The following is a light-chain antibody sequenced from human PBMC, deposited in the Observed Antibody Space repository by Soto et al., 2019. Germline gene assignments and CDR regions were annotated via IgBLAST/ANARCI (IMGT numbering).Light chain of an antibody. V-gene: IGLV2-11*01. CDR1: NSDIGGYNY. CDR2: DVS. Sequence: QSALTQPRSVSGSPGQSVTISCTGTNSDIGGYNYVSWYQQHPGKAPKVMIYDVSRRPSGVPDRFSGSKSGKTASLTISGLQAEDEADYYCCSYAGTYNFWVFGGGTKLTVL. CDR3: CSYAGTYNFWV. J-gene: IGLJ3*02.